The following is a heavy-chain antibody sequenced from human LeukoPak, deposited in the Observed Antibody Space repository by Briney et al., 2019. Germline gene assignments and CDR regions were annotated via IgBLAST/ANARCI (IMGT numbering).Heavy chain of an antibody. CDR3: ARGVRGGVIPPGY. CDR2: IYHSGST. V-gene: IGHV4-30-2*01. J-gene: IGHJ4*02. CDR1: GGSISSGGSS. D-gene: IGHD3-10*01. Sequence: PSETLSLTCAVSGGSISSGGSSWSWIRQPPGKGLEWIGYIYHSGSTYYNPSLKSRVTISADRSKIQFSLNLSSVTAADTAVYYCARGVRGGVIPPGYWGQGTLVTASS.